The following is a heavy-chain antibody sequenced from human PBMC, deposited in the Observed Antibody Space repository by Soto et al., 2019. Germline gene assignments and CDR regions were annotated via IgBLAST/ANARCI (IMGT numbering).Heavy chain of an antibody. CDR1: GYSFTSYW. CDR3: ARGGYYDSSGSRNYHYYGMDV. D-gene: IGHD3-22*01. Sequence: GESLKISCKGSGYSFTSYWIGWVRQMPGKGLEWMGIIYPGDSDTRYSPSFQGQVTISADKSISTAYMHLRSLRSDDTAVYYCARGGYYDSSGSRNYHYYGMDVWGQGTTVTV. J-gene: IGHJ6*02. V-gene: IGHV5-51*01. CDR2: IYPGDSDT.